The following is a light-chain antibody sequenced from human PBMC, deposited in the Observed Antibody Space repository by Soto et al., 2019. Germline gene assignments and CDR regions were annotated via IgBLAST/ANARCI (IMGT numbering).Light chain of an antibody. CDR3: NSYTGWIYV. Sequence: QSALTQPPSASGSPGQSVTISCTGTSSDVGGYNYVSWYQHHPDKAPKLIIFEVNKRASGVPDRFSGSKFGNTASLTVSGLQAEDEADYYCNSYTGWIYVFGTGTKLTVL. J-gene: IGLJ1*01. CDR2: EVN. V-gene: IGLV2-8*01. CDR1: SSDVGGYNY.